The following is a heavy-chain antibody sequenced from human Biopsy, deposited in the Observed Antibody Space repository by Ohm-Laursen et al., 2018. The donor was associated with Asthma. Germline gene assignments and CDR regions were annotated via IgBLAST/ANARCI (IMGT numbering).Heavy chain of an antibody. Sequence: SLRLSCAASGFTFSNYGMHWVRQASGKGLEWVSSISWNSGNIDYADSVKGRFTISRDNAKNSLYLQMQSLRPEDTAFYYCAKSADYYDSTDYLDFWGRGTLVTVSS. J-gene: IGHJ4*01. V-gene: IGHV3-9*01. CDR3: AKSADYYDSTDYLDF. CDR2: ISWNSGNI. CDR1: GFTFSNYG. D-gene: IGHD3-22*01.